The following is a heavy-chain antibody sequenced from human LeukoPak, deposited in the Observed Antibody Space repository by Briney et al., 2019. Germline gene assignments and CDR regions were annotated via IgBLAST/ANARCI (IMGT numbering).Heavy chain of an antibody. J-gene: IGHJ4*02. CDR1: GFTFSSYG. D-gene: IGHD6-13*01. CDR2: ISSSSNTI. CDR3: ARDPGLMRAAACGDY. Sequence: PGGSLRLSCAASGFTFSSYGMIWVRQAPGKGLEWISYISSSSNTIHYADSVKGRFTISRDNAKNSLYLQVSSLRAEDTAVYYCARDPGLMRAAACGDYWGQGTLVIVSS. V-gene: IGHV3-48*01.